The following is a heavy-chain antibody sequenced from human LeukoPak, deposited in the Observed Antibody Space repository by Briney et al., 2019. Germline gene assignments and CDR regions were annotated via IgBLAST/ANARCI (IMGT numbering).Heavy chain of an antibody. J-gene: IGHJ6*03. Sequence: SQTLSLTCTVSGGSISSGSYYWSWIRQPAGKGLEWIGRIYTSGSTNYNPSIKSRVTISVDTSKNQFSLKLSSVTAADTAVYYCARATAYYDFWSGYRETTYYYYYMDVWGKGTTVTVSS. CDR3: ARATAYYDFWSGYRETTYYYYYMDV. D-gene: IGHD3-3*01. V-gene: IGHV4-61*02. CDR2: IYTSGST. CDR1: GGSISSGSYY.